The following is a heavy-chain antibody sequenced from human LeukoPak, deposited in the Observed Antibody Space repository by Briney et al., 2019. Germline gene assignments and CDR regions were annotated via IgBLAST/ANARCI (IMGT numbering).Heavy chain of an antibody. J-gene: IGHJ6*03. CDR2: ISYDGSNK. V-gene: IGHV3-30*18. CDR1: GFTFSSYG. CDR3: AKDFRDQYYYYYMDV. Sequence: GGSLRLSCAASGFTFSSYGMHWVRQARGKGLEWVAVISYDGSNKYYADSVKGRFTISRDNSKNTLYLQMNSLRAEDTAVYYCAKDFRDQYYYYYMDVWGKGTTVTVSS.